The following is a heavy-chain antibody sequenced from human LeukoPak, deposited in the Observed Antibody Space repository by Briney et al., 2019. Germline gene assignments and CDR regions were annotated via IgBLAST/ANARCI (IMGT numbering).Heavy chain of an antibody. CDR1: GFTVSSNY. D-gene: IGHD6-19*01. J-gene: IGHJ4*02. CDR3: ALTLIAVAGTLDY. CDR2: IYSGGST. V-gene: IGHV3-66*01. Sequence: GGSLRLSCAASGFTVSSNYMSWVRQAPGKGLEWVSVIYSGGSTYYADSVKGRFTVSRDNSKNTLYLQMNSLRAEDTAAYYCALTLIAVAGTLDYWGQGTLVTVSS.